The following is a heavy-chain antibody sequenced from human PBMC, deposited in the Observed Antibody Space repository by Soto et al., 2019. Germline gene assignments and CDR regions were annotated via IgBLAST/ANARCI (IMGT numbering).Heavy chain of an antibody. Sequence: GGSLRLSCAASGFTFSSYSMNWVRQAPGKGLEWVSSISSSSSYIYYADSVKGRFTISRDNAKNSLYLQMNSLRAEDTAVYYCARDHTIFGVVTNYYYYMDVWGKGTTVTVSS. D-gene: IGHD3-3*01. V-gene: IGHV3-21*01. CDR1: GFTFSSYS. CDR3: ARDHTIFGVVTNYYYYMDV. J-gene: IGHJ6*03. CDR2: ISSSSSYI.